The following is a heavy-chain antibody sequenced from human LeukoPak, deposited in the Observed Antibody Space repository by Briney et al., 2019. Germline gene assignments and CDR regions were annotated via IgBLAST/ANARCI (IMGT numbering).Heavy chain of an antibody. CDR2: ISAYNGNT. Sequence: ASVKVFCKASGYTFTSYGISWVRQAPGQGLEWMGWISAYNGNTNYAQKLQGRVTMTTDTSTSTAYMELRSLRSDDTAVYYCARDVAYCGGDCYSLFDYWGQGTLVTVSS. CDR1: GYTFTSYG. J-gene: IGHJ4*02. V-gene: IGHV1-18*01. D-gene: IGHD2-21*02. CDR3: ARDVAYCGGDCYSLFDY.